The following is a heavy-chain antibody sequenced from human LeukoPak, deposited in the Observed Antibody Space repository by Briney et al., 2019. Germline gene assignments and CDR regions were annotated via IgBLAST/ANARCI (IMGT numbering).Heavy chain of an antibody. J-gene: IGHJ6*04. D-gene: IGHD3-10*02. Sequence: PGGSLRLSCAASGFTFNNYAMSWVRQAPGKGLEWVSAISGSGAHTYYADSVKGRFTISRDKSKNTLYLQMNSLRAEDTAVYYCAELGITMIGGVWGKGTTVTISS. V-gene: IGHV3-23*01. CDR2: ISGSGAHT. CDR1: GFTFNNYA. CDR3: AELGITMIGGV.